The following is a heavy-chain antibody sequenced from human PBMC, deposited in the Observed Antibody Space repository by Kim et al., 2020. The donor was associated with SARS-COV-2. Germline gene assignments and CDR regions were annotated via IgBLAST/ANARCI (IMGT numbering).Heavy chain of an antibody. D-gene: IGHD3-10*01. V-gene: IGHV1-18*01. CDR3: ASVRGRYYGSGSYFDY. Sequence: KLQGRVTMTTDTSTSTAYMELRSLRSDDTAVYYCASVRGRYYGSGSYFDYWGQGTLVTVSS. J-gene: IGHJ4*02.